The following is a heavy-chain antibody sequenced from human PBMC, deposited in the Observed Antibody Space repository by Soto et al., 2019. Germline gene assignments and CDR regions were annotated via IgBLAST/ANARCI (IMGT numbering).Heavy chain of an antibody. D-gene: IGHD6-19*01. Sequence: ASETLSLTCTVSGGSISSGDYYWSWIRQPPGKGLEWIGYIYYSGSTYYNPSPKSRVTISVDTSKNQFSLKLSSVTAADTAVYYCARVRYSSGGSNPIFDYGGQETLVTVSS. CDR3: ARVRYSSGGSNPIFDY. CDR1: GGSISSGDYY. V-gene: IGHV4-30-4*01. J-gene: IGHJ4*02. CDR2: IYYSGST.